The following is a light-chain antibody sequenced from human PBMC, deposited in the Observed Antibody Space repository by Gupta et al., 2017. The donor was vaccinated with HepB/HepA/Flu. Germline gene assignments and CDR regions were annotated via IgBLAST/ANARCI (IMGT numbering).Light chain of an antibody. J-gene: IGLJ2*01. CDR3: ASWDYSLNGVV. CDR1: SSHIGRNT. Sequence: QSVLTPPPSASGTPGQRVTISCSGSSSHIGRNTVNWYQQLPGTAPKLLIYSNNQRPSGVPDRFSGSKSGTSVSLAISWLQSEDEADYYCASWDYSLNGVVFGGGTKLTVL. CDR2: SNN. V-gene: IGLV1-44*01.